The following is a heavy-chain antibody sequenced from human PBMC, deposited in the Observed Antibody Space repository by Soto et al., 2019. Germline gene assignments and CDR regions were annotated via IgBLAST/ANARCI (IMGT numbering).Heavy chain of an antibody. Sequence: EVHLVESGGGLVQPGGSLRLSCEASGFTFSSYCMSWVRQAPGKGLEWVANIKQDVSDKYYVDSVKGRFTISRDNAKNSLYLQMNSLRAEDTAVYYCATSAAAPGNYWGQGTLVTVSS. V-gene: IGHV3-7*01. CDR1: GFTFSSYC. J-gene: IGHJ4*02. D-gene: IGHD6-13*01. CDR2: IKQDVSDK. CDR3: ATSAAAPGNY.